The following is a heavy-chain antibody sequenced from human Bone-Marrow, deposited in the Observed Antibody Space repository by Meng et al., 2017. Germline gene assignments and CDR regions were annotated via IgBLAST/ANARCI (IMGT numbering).Heavy chain of an antibody. D-gene: IGHD6-13*01. V-gene: IGHV4-39*07. J-gene: IGHJ5*02. CDR3: EREVLTPPTAAAGTVS. CDR1: GGSIRSTSSY. CDR2: IYYSGKT. Sequence: SETLSLTCTISGGSIRSTSSYWGWIRQPPGKGLEWIGTIYYSGKTYYNPSPKSRVTISQDTSRNQFSLNLSSVTAADTAVYYCEREVLTPPTAAAGTVSWGQGTLVTVSS.